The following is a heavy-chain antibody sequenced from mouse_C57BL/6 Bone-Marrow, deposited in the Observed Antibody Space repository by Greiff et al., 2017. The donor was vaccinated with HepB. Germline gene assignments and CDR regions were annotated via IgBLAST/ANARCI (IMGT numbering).Heavy chain of an antibody. CDR2: IYPRSGNT. CDR3: ARRPLTYGNYVNYYAMDY. Sequence: QVQLQQSGAELARPGASVKLSCKASGYTFTSYGISWVKQRTGQGLEWIGEIYPRSGNTYYNEKFKGKATLTADKSSSTAYMELRSLTSEDSAVYVRARRPLTYGNYVNYYAMDYWGQGTSVTVSS. V-gene: IGHV1-81*01. D-gene: IGHD2-1*01. J-gene: IGHJ4*01. CDR1: GYTFTSYG.